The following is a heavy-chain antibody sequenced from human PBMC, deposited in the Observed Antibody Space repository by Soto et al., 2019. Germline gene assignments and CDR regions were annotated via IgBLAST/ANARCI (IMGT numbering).Heavy chain of an antibody. D-gene: IGHD2-2*03. Sequence: ASVKVSCKASGYTFTSYGISWVRQAPGQGLEWMGWISAYNGNTNYAQKLQGRFTLTTDTSTSTAYMELRSLRSDDTAVYYCARVSLGIVVVPADPWGQGTLVTVSS. J-gene: IGHJ5*02. CDR3: ARVSLGIVVVPADP. CDR2: ISAYNGNT. V-gene: IGHV1-18*01. CDR1: GYTFTSYG.